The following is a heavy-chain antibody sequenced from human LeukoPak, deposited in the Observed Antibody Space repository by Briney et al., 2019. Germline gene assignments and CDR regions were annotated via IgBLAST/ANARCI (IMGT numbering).Heavy chain of an antibody. CDR2: INQDGSEK. CDR3: ARDLTYCTNDACYRSGLDY. D-gene: IGHD2-8*01. J-gene: IGHJ4*02. Sequence: GGSLRLSCAASGFTFSSYWMSWVRQAPGKGLEWVANINQDGSEKYYVDSVQGRFTISRDDAQNSLYLQMNSLRAEDTAVYYCARDLTYCTNDACYRSGLDYWGQGTLVTVSS. CDR1: GFTFSSYW. V-gene: IGHV3-7*01.